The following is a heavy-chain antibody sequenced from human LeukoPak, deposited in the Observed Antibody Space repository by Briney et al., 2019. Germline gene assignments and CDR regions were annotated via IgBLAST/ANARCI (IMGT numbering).Heavy chain of an antibody. CDR3: TRGSHTYDSSDFDC. J-gene: IGHJ4*02. D-gene: IGHD3-22*01. Sequence: GGSLXLSCAASGFTFSNAWMXXXXXXPXKXXXXXXXXYSXXXGGTTEYAXXXXXXXXISRDDSKNMLYLQMNSLKTEDTGVYYCTRGSHTYDSSDFDCWGQGTLVAVSS. CDR2: XYSXXXGGTT. V-gene: IGHV3-15*01. CDR1: GFTFSNAW.